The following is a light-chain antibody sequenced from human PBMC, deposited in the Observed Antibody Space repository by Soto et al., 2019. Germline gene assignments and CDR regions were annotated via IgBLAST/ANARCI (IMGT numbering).Light chain of an antibody. V-gene: IGKV1-39*01. CDR1: QSITNY. CDR3: QQSYSNPPT. J-gene: IGKJ2*01. Sequence: DIQMTQSPSSLSASVGDRVTITCRTSQSITNYLNWYQQKPGKAPKLLIYAASTLQSGVPSRFSGSGSGTDFTLTISSLQPGDFASYYCQQSYSNPPTFAQGTKLEIK. CDR2: AAS.